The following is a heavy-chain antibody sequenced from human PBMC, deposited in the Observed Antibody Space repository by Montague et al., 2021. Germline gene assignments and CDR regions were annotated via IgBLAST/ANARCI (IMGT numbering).Heavy chain of an antibody. CDR2: ISDSGRST. CDR3: ASHSSAWYSRFDC. CDR1: GFTFSSLD. J-gene: IGHJ4*02. Sequence: SLRLSCAASGFTFSSLDMSWVRQAPGKGLEWVSSISDSGRSTYSADSVKVRFTISRDNSKNSLYLQMNSLRADDSGVYYCASHSSAWYSRFDCWGQGTLVTVSS. D-gene: IGHD6-19*01. V-gene: IGHV3-23*01.